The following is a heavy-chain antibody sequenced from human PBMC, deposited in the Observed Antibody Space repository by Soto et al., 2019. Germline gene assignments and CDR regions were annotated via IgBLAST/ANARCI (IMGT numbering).Heavy chain of an antibody. CDR3: ARETTQRYSSSWYSNY. Sequence: QVQLVQSGAEVKKPGSSVKVSCKASGGTFSSYTISWVRQAPGQGLEWMGRIIPILGIANYAQKFQGRVTITADKATSTAYMELSSLRSEDTPVYYCARETTQRYSSSWYSNYWGQGTLVTVSS. D-gene: IGHD6-13*01. V-gene: IGHV1-69*02. CDR1: GGTFSSYT. J-gene: IGHJ4*02. CDR2: IIPILGIA.